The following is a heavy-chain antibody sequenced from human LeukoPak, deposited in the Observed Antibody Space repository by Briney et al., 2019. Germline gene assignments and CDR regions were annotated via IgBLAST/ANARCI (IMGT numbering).Heavy chain of an antibody. Sequence: GESLKISCKGFGYSFTSYWIGWVRQMPGKGLEWMGIIYPGDSDTRYSPSFQGQVTISADKSISTAYLQWSSLKASDTAMYYCARLKARNYYDSSGPPDYWGQGTLVTVSS. CDR2: IYPGDSDT. CDR1: GYSFTSYW. D-gene: IGHD3-22*01. V-gene: IGHV5-51*01. CDR3: ARLKARNYYDSSGPPDY. J-gene: IGHJ4*02.